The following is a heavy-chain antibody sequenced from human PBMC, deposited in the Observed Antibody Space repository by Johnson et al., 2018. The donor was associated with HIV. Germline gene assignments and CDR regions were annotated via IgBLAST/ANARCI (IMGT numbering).Heavy chain of an antibody. CDR2: IGTAGDT. D-gene: IGHD1-1*01. CDR1: GFTFSSYD. Sequence: VQLVESGGGLVQPGGSLRLSCAASGFTFSSYDMHWVRQATGKGLEWVSAIGTAGDTYYPGSVKGRFTISRENAKNSLYLQMNSLRAEDTAVYYCAKGSGPNWAFDFWGRGTMVTVSS. J-gene: IGHJ3*01. V-gene: IGHV3-13*01. CDR3: AKGSGPNWAFDF.